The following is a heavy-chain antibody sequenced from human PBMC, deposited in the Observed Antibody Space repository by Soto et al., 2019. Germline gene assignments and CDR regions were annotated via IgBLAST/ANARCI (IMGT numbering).Heavy chain of an antibody. CDR2: ISAYSGNT. CDR3: ARVGVYSSGWYLGGPDWFDP. D-gene: IGHD6-19*01. CDR1: GYTFTSYG. Sequence: ASVKVSCKASGYTFTSYGISWVRQAPGQGLEWMGWISAYSGNTNYAQKLQGRVTMTTDTSTSTAYMELRSLRSDDTAVYYCARVGVYSSGWYLGGPDWFDPWGQGTLVTVSS. J-gene: IGHJ5*02. V-gene: IGHV1-18*01.